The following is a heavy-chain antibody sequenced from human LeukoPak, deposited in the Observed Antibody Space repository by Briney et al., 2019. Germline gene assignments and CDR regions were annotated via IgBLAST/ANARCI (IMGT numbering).Heavy chain of an antibody. CDR3: ARGRIPLNYYDSSGYYYDAFDI. J-gene: IGHJ3*02. CDR1: GGTFSSYA. Sequence: SVKVSCKASGGTFSSYAISWVRQAPGQGLEWMGGIIPIFGTANYAQKFQGRVTITADKSTSTAYMELSSLRSEDTAVYYCARGRIPLNYYDSSGYYYDAFDIWGQGTMVTVSS. D-gene: IGHD3-22*01. V-gene: IGHV1-69*06. CDR2: IIPIFGTA.